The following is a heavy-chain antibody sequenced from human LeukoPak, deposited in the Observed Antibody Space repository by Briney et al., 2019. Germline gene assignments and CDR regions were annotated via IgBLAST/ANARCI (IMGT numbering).Heavy chain of an antibody. CDR3: ARVTVTNYFGY. CDR2: INHSGST. J-gene: IGHJ4*02. CDR1: GGSFSGYY. Sequence: SETLSLTCAVYGGSFSGYYWSWIRQPPGKGLEWIGEINHSGSTNYNPSLKSRVTISVDTSKNQFSLKLSSVTAADTAVYYCARVTVTNYFGYWGQGTLVTVSS. V-gene: IGHV4-34*01. D-gene: IGHD4-17*01.